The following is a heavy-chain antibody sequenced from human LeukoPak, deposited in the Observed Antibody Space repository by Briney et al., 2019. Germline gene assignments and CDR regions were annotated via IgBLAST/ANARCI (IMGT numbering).Heavy chain of an antibody. CDR2: INPNSGGT. V-gene: IGHV1-2*02. Sequence: ASVKVSCKASGYTFTGYYMHWVRQAPGQGLEWMGWINPNSGGTNYAQKFRGRVTMTRDTSISTAYMELSRLRSDDTAVYYCARGLVAVAAQPTGQRDYWGQGTLGTVSS. CDR3: ARGLVAVAAQPTGQRDY. D-gene: IGHD6-19*01. J-gene: IGHJ4*02. CDR1: GYTFTGYY.